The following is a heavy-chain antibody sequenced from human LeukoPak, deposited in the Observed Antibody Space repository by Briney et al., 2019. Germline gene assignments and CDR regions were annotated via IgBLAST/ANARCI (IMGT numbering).Heavy chain of an antibody. V-gene: IGHV4-34*01. J-gene: IGHJ3*02. Sequence: PGGSLRLSCAASGFTFSSYAMSWVRQPPGKGLEWIGEINHSGSTNYNPSLKSRVTISVGTSKNQFSLKLSSVTAADTAVYYCARVPPADDAFDIWGQGTMVTVSS. CDR1: GFTFSSYA. CDR2: INHSGST. CDR3: ARVPPADDAFDI.